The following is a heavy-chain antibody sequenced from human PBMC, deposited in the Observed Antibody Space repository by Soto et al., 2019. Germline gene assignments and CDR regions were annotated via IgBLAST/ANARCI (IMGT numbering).Heavy chain of an antibody. CDR2: IISSGVTT. V-gene: IGHV3-23*01. CDR3: AKKLRYFDWPYEDVIDY. J-gene: IGHJ4*02. D-gene: IGHD3-9*01. CDR1: GFVFSSYV. Sequence: GGSLRLSCAASGFVFSSYVMTWVRQAPGKGLEWVSSIISSGVTTYYADSVKGRFTISRDNSKNTLYLQMNNLRAEDTALYYCAKKLRYFDWPYEDVIDYWGQGTLVTVSS.